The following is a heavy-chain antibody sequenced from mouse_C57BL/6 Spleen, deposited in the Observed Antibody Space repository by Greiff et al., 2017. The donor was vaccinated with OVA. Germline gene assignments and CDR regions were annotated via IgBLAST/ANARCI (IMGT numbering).Heavy chain of an antibody. Sequence: QVHVKQPGAELVKPGASVKMSCKASGYTFTSYWITWVKQRPGQGLEWIGDIYPGSGSTNYNEKFKSKATLTVETSSSTAYMQLSSLTSEDSAVYYCARGKITVDYWGQGTTLTVSS. CDR1: GYTFTSYW. D-gene: IGHD2-4*01. V-gene: IGHV1-55*01. J-gene: IGHJ2*01. CDR3: ARGKITVDY. CDR2: IYPGSGST.